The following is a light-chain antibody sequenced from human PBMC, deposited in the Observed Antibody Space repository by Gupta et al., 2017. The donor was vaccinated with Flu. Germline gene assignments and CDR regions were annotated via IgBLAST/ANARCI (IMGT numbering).Light chain of an antibody. Sequence: SALTQPASVSGSPGQSITISCIGTSSDVGGYNYVSWYQQPPGKAPKLIIYEVSNRPSGVANRFSGSKSGNTASLTISGLQDEDEADYYCSSYTSSSSWVFGGGTKLTVL. CDR3: SSYTSSSSWV. CDR2: EVS. V-gene: IGLV2-14*01. J-gene: IGLJ3*02. CDR1: SSDVGGYNY.